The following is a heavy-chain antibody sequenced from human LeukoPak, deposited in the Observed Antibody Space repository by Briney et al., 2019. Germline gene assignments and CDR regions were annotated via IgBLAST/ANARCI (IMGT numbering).Heavy chain of an antibody. CDR2: IYYSGST. CDR1: GGSISSGSYY. CDR3: ARCEGSSTSRRFDP. Sequence: SETLSLTCTVSGGSISSGSYYWSWIRQPAGKGLEWIGSIYYSGSTYYNPSLKSRVTISVDTSKNQFSLKLSSVTAADTAVYYCARCEGSSTSRRFDPWGQGTLVTVSS. V-gene: IGHV4-39*07. D-gene: IGHD2-2*01. J-gene: IGHJ5*02.